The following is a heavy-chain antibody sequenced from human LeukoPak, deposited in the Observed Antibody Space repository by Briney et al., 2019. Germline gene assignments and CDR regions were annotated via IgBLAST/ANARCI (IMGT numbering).Heavy chain of an antibody. D-gene: IGHD6-6*01. CDR1: GGSINTSDYY. J-gene: IGHJ4*02. CDR3: ATTARHCSDY. V-gene: IGHV4-30-4*08. CDR2: IFYSGNT. Sequence: SQTLSLTCTVSGGSINTSDYYWSWIRQPPGKGLEWIGYIFYSGNTYYNPSLKSRVIISIDTSKNQFSLRLSSVTAADTAVYYCATTARHCSDYWGQGTLVTVSS.